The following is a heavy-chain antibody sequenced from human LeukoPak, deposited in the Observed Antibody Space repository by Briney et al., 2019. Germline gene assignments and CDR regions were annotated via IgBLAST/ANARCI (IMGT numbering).Heavy chain of an antibody. V-gene: IGHV3-48*04. J-gene: IGHJ6*03. CDR1: GFTLSTYT. CDR3: ARVPATIYHYYMDV. Sequence: PGGSLRLSCAASGFTLSTYTMMWVRQAPGKGLEWVSHISSSGFTTSHADAVKGRFTISRDNAKNSLHLQMKSLRAEDTAVYFCARVPATIYHYYMDVWGKGTTVTVSS. D-gene: IGHD2-2*01. CDR2: ISSSGFTT.